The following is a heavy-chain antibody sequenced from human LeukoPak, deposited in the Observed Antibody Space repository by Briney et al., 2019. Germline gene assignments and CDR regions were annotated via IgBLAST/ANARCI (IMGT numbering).Heavy chain of an antibody. Sequence: SETLSLTCVVYGGSFSGYYWSWIRQPPGKGLEWIEEINHNRSPNYSPSLKSRVTISVDTSKNQFSLKLNSVTAADTAVYYCATTFPATAAVEYWGQGTLVTVSS. V-gene: IGHV4-34*01. D-gene: IGHD6-13*01. CDR2: INHNRSP. CDR1: GGSFSGYY. CDR3: ATTFPATAAVEY. J-gene: IGHJ4*02.